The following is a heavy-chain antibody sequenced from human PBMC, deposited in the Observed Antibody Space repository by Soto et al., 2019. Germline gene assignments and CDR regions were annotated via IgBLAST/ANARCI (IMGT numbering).Heavy chain of an antibody. Sequence: GGSLRLSCAASGFTFSSYAMSWVRQAPGKGLEWVSAISGSGGSTYYADSVKGRFTISRDNSKNTLYLQMNSLRAEDTAVYYCAKDPLSDYDILTGYGYFQHWGQGTLVTVSS. CDR1: GFTFSSYA. V-gene: IGHV3-23*01. CDR3: AKDPLSDYDILTGYGYFQH. CDR2: ISGSGGST. J-gene: IGHJ1*01. D-gene: IGHD3-9*01.